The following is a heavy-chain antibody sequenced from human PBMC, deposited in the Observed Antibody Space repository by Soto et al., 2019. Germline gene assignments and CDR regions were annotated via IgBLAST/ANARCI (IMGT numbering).Heavy chain of an antibody. CDR1: GFTFSSYG. CDR3: AKEGGLSGSYYISSSYYFDY. V-gene: IGHV3-30*18. D-gene: IGHD1-26*01. J-gene: IGHJ4*02. Sequence: QVQLVESGGGVVQPGRSLRLSCVASGFTFSSYGMHWVRQAPGKGLEWVAIISYDGSNTYYADSVKGRFTISRDNSKNRLYLQMNSLGAEDTSVYYCAKEGGLSGSYYISSSYYFDYWGQGTLVTVSS. CDR2: ISYDGSNT.